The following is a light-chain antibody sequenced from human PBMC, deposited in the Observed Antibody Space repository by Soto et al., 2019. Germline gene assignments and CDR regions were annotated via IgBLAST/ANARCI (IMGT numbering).Light chain of an antibody. V-gene: IGKV3-20*01. J-gene: IGKJ1*01. Sequence: EIVLTQSPGTLSLSPGERATLSCRASQSVASNYLGWYQQKPGQAPRVLIFDASIRATGIPDRFSASGSGSDFTLTISRLEHDDFAVYYCQQYDTSPRTFGQGTKVDI. CDR2: DAS. CDR3: QQYDTSPRT. CDR1: QSVASNY.